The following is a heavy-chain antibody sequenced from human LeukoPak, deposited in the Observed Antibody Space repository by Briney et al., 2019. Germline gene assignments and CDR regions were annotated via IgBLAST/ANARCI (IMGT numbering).Heavy chain of an antibody. D-gene: IGHD3-9*01. CDR2: ISSSSSYI. V-gene: IGHV3-21*01. CDR1: GFTFSSYS. Sequence: PGGSLRLSCAASGFTFSSYSMNWVRQAPGKGLEWVSSISSSSSYIYYADSVKGRFTISRDNAKNSLYLQMNSLRAEDTAVYYCARSCLFCKVDYDILTGYDPAFDYWGQGTLVTVSS. J-gene: IGHJ4*02. CDR3: ARSCLFCKVDYDILTGYDPAFDY.